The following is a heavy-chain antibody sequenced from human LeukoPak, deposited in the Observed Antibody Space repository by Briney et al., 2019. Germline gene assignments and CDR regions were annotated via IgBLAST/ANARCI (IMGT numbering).Heavy chain of an antibody. V-gene: IGHV1-18*01. Sequence: GASVKVSRTASGYTFTSYGISWVRQAPGQGLEWMGWISAYNGNTNYAQKLQGRVTMTTDTSTSTAYMELRSLRSDATAVYYCARILSSARSGYYRPGDYWGQGTLVTVSS. CDR1: GYTFTSYG. CDR3: ARILSSARSGYYRPGDY. D-gene: IGHD3-3*01. CDR2: ISAYNGNT. J-gene: IGHJ4*02.